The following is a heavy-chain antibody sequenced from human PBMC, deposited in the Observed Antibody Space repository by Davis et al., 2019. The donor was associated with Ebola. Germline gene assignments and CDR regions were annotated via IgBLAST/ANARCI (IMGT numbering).Heavy chain of an antibody. CDR2: ISYDGSNK. V-gene: IGHV3-30*03. Sequence: GESLKISCAASGFTFSSYGMHWVRQAPGKGLEWGAVISYDGSNKYYADSVKGRFTISRDNSKNTLYLQMNSLRAEDTAVYYCARALPSGSYGEFDYWGQGTLVTVSS. CDR3: ARALPSGSYGEFDY. D-gene: IGHD1-26*01. CDR1: GFTFSSYG. J-gene: IGHJ4*02.